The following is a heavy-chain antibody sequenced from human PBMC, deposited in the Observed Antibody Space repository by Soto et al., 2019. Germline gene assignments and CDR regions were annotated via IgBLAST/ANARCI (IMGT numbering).Heavy chain of an antibody. CDR3: AADATAWQQMVPSDY. D-gene: IGHD2-8*01. CDR1: GFTFTSSA. J-gene: IGHJ4*02. CDR2: IAVGSGYT. Sequence: SVKVSCKASGFTFTSSAFQWVRQARGQRLEWIGWIAVGSGYTNYAQRFQDRVTLTRDMSTATTYMELSRLTSEDTAIYYCAADATAWQQMVPSDYWGQGTLVTVS. V-gene: IGHV1-58*01.